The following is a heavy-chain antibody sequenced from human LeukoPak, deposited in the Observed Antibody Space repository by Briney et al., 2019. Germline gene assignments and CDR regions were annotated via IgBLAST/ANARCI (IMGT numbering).Heavy chain of an antibody. V-gene: IGHV3-23*01. CDR1: GFTFSSYA. D-gene: IGHD4-17*01. CDR3: ARVRYGELDV. CDR2: MSGSGGST. J-gene: IGHJ6*02. Sequence: GGSLRLSCAASGFTFSSYAMSWLRQAPRKGLQWVSSMSGSGGSTYYADSVKGRFAISRDDSKNTLYLQMNSLRAEDTAVYYCARVRYGELDVWGQGTTVTVSS.